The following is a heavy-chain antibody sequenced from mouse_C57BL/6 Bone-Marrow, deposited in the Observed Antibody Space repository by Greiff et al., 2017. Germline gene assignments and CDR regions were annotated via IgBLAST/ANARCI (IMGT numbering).Heavy chain of an antibody. D-gene: IGHD2-2*01. CDR1: GFTFTDYY. Sequence: DVMLVESGGGLVQPGGSLSLSCAASGFTFTDYYMSWVRQPPGKALEWLGFIRNKANGDTTEYSESVKGRFTISRENSQSILYLQMNALRAEDSATYYCASRPYGYDAGFAYWGQGTMVTVSA. CDR3: ASRPYGYDAGFAY. V-gene: IGHV7-3*01. CDR2: IRNKANGDTT. J-gene: IGHJ3*01.